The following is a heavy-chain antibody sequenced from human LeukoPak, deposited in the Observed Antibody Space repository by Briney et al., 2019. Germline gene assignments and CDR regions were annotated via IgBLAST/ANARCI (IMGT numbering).Heavy chain of an antibody. CDR3: AREVGGSGSGSYDY. D-gene: IGHD3-10*01. Sequence: ASVKVSCKASGYTFTDYYMHWVRQAPGQGLEWMGWINPNSGGTNYAQKFQGRVTMTRDTSISTAYMELSRLRSDDTAVYYCAREVGGSGSGSYDYWGQGTLVTVSS. V-gene: IGHV1-2*02. J-gene: IGHJ4*02. CDR1: GYTFTDYY. CDR2: INPNSGGT.